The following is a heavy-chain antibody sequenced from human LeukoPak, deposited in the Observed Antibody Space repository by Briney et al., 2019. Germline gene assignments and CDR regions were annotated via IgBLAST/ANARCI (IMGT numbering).Heavy chain of an antibody. Sequence: GGSLRLSCAASGFTFDDYGMSWVRQAPGKGLEWVSGINWNGGSTGYADSVKGRFTISRDNAKNSLYLQMNSLRAEDTALYYCARIEGYDWDQYFDYWGQGTLVTVSS. CDR3: ARIEGYDWDQYFDY. D-gene: IGHD5-12*01. CDR1: GFTFDDYG. J-gene: IGHJ4*02. CDR2: INWNGGST. V-gene: IGHV3-20*04.